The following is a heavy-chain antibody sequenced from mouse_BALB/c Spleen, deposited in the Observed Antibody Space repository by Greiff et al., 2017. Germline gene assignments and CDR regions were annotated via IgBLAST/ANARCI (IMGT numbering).Heavy chain of an antibody. Sequence: EVKLMESGGGLVQPGGSLKLSCAASGFTFSSYTMSWVRQTPEKRLEWVAYISNGGGSTYYPDTVKGRFTISRDNAKNTLYLQMSSLKSEDTAMYYCARHYYYGSSLDYWGQGTTLTVSS. CDR1: GFTFSSYT. CDR3: ARHYYYGSSLDY. V-gene: IGHV5-12-2*01. D-gene: IGHD1-1*01. J-gene: IGHJ2*01. CDR2: ISNGGGST.